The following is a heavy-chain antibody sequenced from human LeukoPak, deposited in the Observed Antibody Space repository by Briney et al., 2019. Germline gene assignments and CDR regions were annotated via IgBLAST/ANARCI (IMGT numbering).Heavy chain of an antibody. CDR3: ARDLPVQKGYCSSTSCYLNAFDI. J-gene: IGHJ3*02. CDR2: IYTSGST. D-gene: IGHD2-2*01. Sequence: SETLSLTCTVSGGSISSYYWSWIRQPAGRGLEWIGRIYTSGSTNYNPSLKSRVTMSVDTSKNQFSLKLSSVTAADTAVYYCARDLPVQKGYCSSTSCYLNAFDIWGQGTMVTVSS. V-gene: IGHV4-4*07. CDR1: GGSISSYY.